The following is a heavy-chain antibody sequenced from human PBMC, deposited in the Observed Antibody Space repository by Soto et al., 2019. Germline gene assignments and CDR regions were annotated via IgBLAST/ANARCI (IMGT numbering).Heavy chain of an antibody. Sequence: SVKVSCKASGGTFSSYTISWVRQAPGQGLEWMGRIIPILGIANYAQKLQGRVTITADKSTSTAYMELSSLRSEDTAVYYCATNLLSQQIAVAGTTHLDYWGQGTLVTVSS. D-gene: IGHD6-19*01. J-gene: IGHJ4*02. V-gene: IGHV1-69*02. CDR3: ATNLLSQQIAVAGTTHLDY. CDR1: GGTFSSYT. CDR2: IIPILGIA.